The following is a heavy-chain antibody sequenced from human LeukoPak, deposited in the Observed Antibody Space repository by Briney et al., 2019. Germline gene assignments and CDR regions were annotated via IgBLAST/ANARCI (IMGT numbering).Heavy chain of an antibody. CDR3: AKKGYYDGSGYYMYYFDH. CDR2: ISGSGGTA. D-gene: IGHD3-22*01. J-gene: IGHJ4*02. V-gene: IGHV3-23*01. CDR1: GFTFSIYA. Sequence: GGSLRLSCAASGFTFSIYAMSWVGQAPGKGLEWVAAISGSGGTAYYADSVKGRFTISRDNSKNTLYLQMNSLRAEDTAVYYCAKKGYYDGSGYYMYYFDHWGQGTLVTVSS.